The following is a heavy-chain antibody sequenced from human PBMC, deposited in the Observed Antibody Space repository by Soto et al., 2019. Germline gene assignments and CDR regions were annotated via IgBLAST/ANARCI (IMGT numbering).Heavy chain of an antibody. CDR3: AKGDNLGPKTGYAFDP. CDR1: GDSVSSNTAS. Sequence: SQTLSLTCAISGDSVSSNTASWNWIRQSPSRGLEWLGRTYFRSKWYNDYAVSVKSRIISNPDTSNNQFSLQLNSVTPEDTAVYFCAKGDNLGPKTGYAFDPWGQGIMGTVSS. D-gene: IGHD5-12*01. V-gene: IGHV6-1*01. CDR2: TYFRSKWYN. J-gene: IGHJ5*02.